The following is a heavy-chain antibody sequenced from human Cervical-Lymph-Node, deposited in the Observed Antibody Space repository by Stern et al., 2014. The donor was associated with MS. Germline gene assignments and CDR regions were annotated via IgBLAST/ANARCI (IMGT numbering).Heavy chain of an antibody. CDR1: GFSLSTSGVG. Sequence: ESGPTLVKPTQTLTLTCTFSGFSLSTSGVGVGWIRQPPGKALEWLALMYWSDDKYYSPSLKNRLTITKDTSKNQVVLTLTNMDPVDTATYYCPRALYGDYFDYWCQGSLVTVSS. D-gene: IGHD4-17*01. V-gene: IGHV2-5*01. CDR2: MYWSDDK. CDR3: PRALYGDYFDY. J-gene: IGHJ4*02.